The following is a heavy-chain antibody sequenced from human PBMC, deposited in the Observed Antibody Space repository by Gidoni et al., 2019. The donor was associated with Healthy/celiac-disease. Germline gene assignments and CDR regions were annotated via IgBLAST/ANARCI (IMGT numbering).Heavy chain of an antibody. V-gene: IGHV3-49*04. CDR3: TTTVVTREDYFDY. J-gene: IGHJ4*02. CDR2: IRSKAYGGTT. CDR1: GFTFGDYA. D-gene: IGHD4-17*01. Sequence: EVQLVESGGGLVQPGRSLRLSCTASGFTFGDYAMSWVRQAPGKGLEGVGCIRSKAYGGTTEYAASVKGRFTISRDDSKSIAYLQMNSLKTEDTAVYYCTTTVVTREDYFDYWGQGTLVTVSS.